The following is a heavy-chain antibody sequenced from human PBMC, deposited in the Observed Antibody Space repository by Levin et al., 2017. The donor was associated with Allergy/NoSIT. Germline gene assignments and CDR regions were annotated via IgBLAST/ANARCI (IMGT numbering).Heavy chain of an antibody. D-gene: IGHD1-26*01. V-gene: IGHV4-59*01. CDR2: IHHSGST. Sequence: SQTLSLTCTVSGGSISSYYWSWIRQPPGKGLDWIGYIHHSGSTNYNPSLKSRVTISMDTSRNQFSLKVTSVTAADTAVYYCARAPGAFSGSYEVGRWFDPWGQGTLVTVSS. CDR3: ARAPGAFSGSYEVGRWFDP. CDR1: GGSISSYY. J-gene: IGHJ5*02.